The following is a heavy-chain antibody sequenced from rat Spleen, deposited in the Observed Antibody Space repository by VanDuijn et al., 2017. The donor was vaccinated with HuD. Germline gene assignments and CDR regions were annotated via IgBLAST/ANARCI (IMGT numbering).Heavy chain of an antibody. J-gene: IGHJ2*01. Sequence: EVQLVESDGGLVQPGRSLKLSCAASGFTFSDFYMAWVRQAPTKGLEWVASISNSVGTTYYRDSVRGRFTISRDNAKSSLYLQMDSLRSEDTATYYCARHGYDGSYYYWDYWGQGVMVTVSS. CDR3: ARHGYDGSYYYWDY. V-gene: IGHV5-25*01. CDR1: GFTFSDFY. CDR2: ISNSVGTT. D-gene: IGHD1-12*02.